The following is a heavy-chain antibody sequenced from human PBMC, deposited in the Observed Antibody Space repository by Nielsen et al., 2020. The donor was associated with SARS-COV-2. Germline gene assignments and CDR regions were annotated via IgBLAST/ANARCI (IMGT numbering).Heavy chain of an antibody. Sequence: SETLFLTCTVSGGSISSGSYYWSWIRQPAGKGLEWIGRIYTSGSTNYNPSLKSRVTISVDTSKNQFSLKLSSVTAADTAVYYCARGRSSGWYYYYYGMDVWGQGTTVTVSS. CDR1: GGSISSGSYY. CDR2: IYTSGST. CDR3: ARGRSSGWYYYYYGMDV. D-gene: IGHD6-19*01. V-gene: IGHV4-61*02. J-gene: IGHJ6*02.